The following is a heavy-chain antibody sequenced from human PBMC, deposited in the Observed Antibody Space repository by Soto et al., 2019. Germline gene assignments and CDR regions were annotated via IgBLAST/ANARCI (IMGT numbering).Heavy chain of an antibody. CDR2: ITWNSGNI. CDR1: GFSVDDYA. V-gene: IGHV3-9*01. D-gene: IGHD4-17*01. CDR3: AKVNGRANTGTAFDI. Sequence: HPGGSLRLSCAASGFSVDDYAMHWVRQVPGKGLEWVSGITWNSGNIDYADSVKGRFTISRDNAKNSLYLQMNSLRAEDTASYYCAKVNGRANTGTAFDIWGKGTKVT. J-gene: IGHJ3*02.